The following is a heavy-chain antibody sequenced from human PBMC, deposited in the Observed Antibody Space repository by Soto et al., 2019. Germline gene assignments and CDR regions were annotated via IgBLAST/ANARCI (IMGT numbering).Heavy chain of an antibody. CDR3: AVGLAAAGTFDY. J-gene: IGHJ4*02. V-gene: IGHV3-23*01. Sequence: GGSLRLSCAASGFMFSSAAMSWVRQAPGKGLEWVSAVSGSGGTPYYADSVKGRFTISRDNSKNSVYLQMNSLRAEDTAIHYCAVGLAAAGTFDYWGQGTLVTVSS. D-gene: IGHD6-13*01. CDR1: GFMFSSAA. CDR2: VSGSGGTP.